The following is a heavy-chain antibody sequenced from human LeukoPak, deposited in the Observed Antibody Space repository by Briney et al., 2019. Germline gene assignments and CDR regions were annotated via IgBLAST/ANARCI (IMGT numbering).Heavy chain of an antibody. V-gene: IGHV3-30*18. Sequence: QPGGSLRLSCAASGFTFSSYGMHWVRQAPGKGLEWVAVISYDGSNKYYADSVKGRFTVSRDNSKNTLYLQMNSLRAEDTAVYYCAKGHSGYCSSTSCYRAEDYYYDMDVWGQGTTVTVSS. J-gene: IGHJ6*02. D-gene: IGHD2-2*01. CDR1: GFTFSSYG. CDR2: ISYDGSNK. CDR3: AKGHSGYCSSTSCYRAEDYYYDMDV.